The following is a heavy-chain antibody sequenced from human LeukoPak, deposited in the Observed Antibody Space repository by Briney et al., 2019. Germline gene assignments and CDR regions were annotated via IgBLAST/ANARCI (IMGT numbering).Heavy chain of an antibody. J-gene: IGHJ4*02. Sequence: SETLSLTCTVSGGSISSGGYYWSWIRQPPGKGLEWIGYIYHSGSTYYNPSLKSRVTISVDTSKNQFSLKLSSVTAADTAVYYCARVRLRSGYYFDYWGQGTLVTVSS. V-gene: IGHV4-30-2*01. D-gene: IGHD4-17*01. CDR3: ARVRLRSGYYFDY. CDR2: IYHSGST. CDR1: GGSISSGGYY.